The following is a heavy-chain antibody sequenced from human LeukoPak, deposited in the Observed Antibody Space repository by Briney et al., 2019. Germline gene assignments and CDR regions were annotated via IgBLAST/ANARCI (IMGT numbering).Heavy chain of an antibody. D-gene: IGHD2-2*01. Sequence: SETLSLTCTVSGGSINSYYWSWIRQPPGKGLEWIGYIYYSGSTTYNPSLKSRVTISVDTSKSQFSLKLSSVTAADTAVYCCARDRYCSTTTCPPRWFDPWGQGTLVTVSS. CDR3: ARDRYCSTTTCPPRWFDP. CDR1: GGSINSYY. CDR2: IYYSGST. J-gene: IGHJ5*02. V-gene: IGHV4-59*01.